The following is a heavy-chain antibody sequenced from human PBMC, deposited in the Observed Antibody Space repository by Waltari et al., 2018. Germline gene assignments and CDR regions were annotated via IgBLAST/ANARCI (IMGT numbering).Heavy chain of an antibody. V-gene: IGHV4-30-4*08. CDR3: ARVSVILTGYYCDY. CDR1: GGSISSGDYY. CDR2: IYYRGST. J-gene: IGHJ4*02. Sequence: QVQLQESGPGLVKPSQTLSLTCTVSGGSISSGDYYWSWIRQPPGKGLGWIGYIYYRGSTYYNPSLKSRVTISVDTSKNQFSLKLSSVTAADTAVYYCARVSVILTGYYCDYWGQGTLVTVSS. D-gene: IGHD3-9*01.